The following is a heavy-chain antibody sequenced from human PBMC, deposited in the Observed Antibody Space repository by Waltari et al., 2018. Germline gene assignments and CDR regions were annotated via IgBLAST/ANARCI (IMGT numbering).Heavy chain of an antibody. D-gene: IGHD6-6*01. V-gene: IGHV4-39*07. CDR1: GGSISSSSYY. Sequence: QLQLQESGPGLVKPSETLSLTCTVSGGSISSSSYYWGWIRQPPGKGLEWIGSIYYSGRTYYNPSLKGRVTISVDTSKNQFSLKLSSVTAADTAVYYCARDVGTSSSSGGMDVWGQGTTVTVSS. J-gene: IGHJ6*02. CDR2: IYYSGRT. CDR3: ARDVGTSSSSGGMDV.